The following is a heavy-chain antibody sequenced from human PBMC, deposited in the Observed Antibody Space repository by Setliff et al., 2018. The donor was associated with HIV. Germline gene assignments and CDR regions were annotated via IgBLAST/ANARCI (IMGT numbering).Heavy chain of an antibody. Sequence: PGGSLRLSCAASGFTVSSNYMHWVRQAPGKGLEWVSIIYIAATTYYYADSVKGRFTISRDNARNTLYLHMSSLRVEDTAVYYCARDLSGYSDFWGQGTLVTVSS. CDR3: ARDLSGYSDF. D-gene: IGHD3-22*01. J-gene: IGHJ4*02. V-gene: IGHV3-66*01. CDR2: IYIAATT. CDR1: GFTVSSNY.